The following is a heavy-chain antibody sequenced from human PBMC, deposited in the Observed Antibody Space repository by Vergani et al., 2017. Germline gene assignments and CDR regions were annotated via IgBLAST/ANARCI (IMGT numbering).Heavy chain of an antibody. V-gene: IGHV1-46*01. CDR3: ARAPGRRCSGGSCYSSFRWFDP. J-gene: IGHJ5*02. CDR1: GYTFTTHA. D-gene: IGHD2-15*01. Sequence: QVQLVQSGAEVKKPGASVKVSCEASGYTFTTHAIHWVRQAPGQGLEWMGRIIPTSDITTYAQNFQGRVTMTRDTSTSTVYMELSSLRSEDTAVYYCARAPGRRCSGGSCYSSFRWFDPWGQGTLVTVSS. CDR2: IIPTSDIT.